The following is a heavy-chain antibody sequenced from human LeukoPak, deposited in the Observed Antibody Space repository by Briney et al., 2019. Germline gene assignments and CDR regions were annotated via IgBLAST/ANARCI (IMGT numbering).Heavy chain of an antibody. D-gene: IGHD5-12*01. CDR3: AKEVRGPSHPLDF. CDR2: INPEKRDT. V-gene: IGHV1-2*02. J-gene: IGHJ4*02. CDR1: GYTFTGYA. Sequence: ASVKVSCKASGYTFTGYAIHWVRQAPGQGLEWMGWINPEKRDTGYAHKFQGRVTMTSDTSISTAYMELSSLRSDDTAVYYCAKEVRGPSHPLDFWGQGTLVTVSS.